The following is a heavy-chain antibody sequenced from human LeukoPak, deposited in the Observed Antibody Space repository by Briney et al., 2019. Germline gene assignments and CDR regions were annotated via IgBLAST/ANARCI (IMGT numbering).Heavy chain of an antibody. Sequence: AGGSLRLSCAASGFTLSSYWMSWVRQAPGKGLEWVANIIQDGSEKYYVDSVKGRFTISRDNAKNSLYLQMNSLRAEDTAVYYCAREPSKLLWFGELLGNNDYWGQGTLVTVSS. CDR3: AREPSKLLWFGELLGNNDY. D-gene: IGHD3-10*01. CDR2: IIQDGSEK. V-gene: IGHV3-7*01. CDR1: GFTLSSYW. J-gene: IGHJ4*02.